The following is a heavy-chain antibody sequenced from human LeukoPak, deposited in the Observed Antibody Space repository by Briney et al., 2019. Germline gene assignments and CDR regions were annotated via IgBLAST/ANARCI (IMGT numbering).Heavy chain of an antibody. V-gene: IGHV3-9*01. CDR2: IIWNSGYI. Sequence: GRSLRLSCAASGFTFDEYAMHWVRLAPGKGLEWVSGIIWNSGYIGYGDSVKGRFTISRDNVKNSLYLQMNSLRAEDTALYYCAKAMTSGWSSVDYWGQGTLVTVSS. J-gene: IGHJ4*02. D-gene: IGHD6-19*01. CDR1: GFTFDEYA. CDR3: AKAMTSGWSSVDY.